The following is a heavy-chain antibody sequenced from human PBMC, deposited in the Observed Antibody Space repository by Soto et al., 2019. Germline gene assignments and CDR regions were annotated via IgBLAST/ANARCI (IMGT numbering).Heavy chain of an antibody. CDR1: GFTFSSYS. Sequence: GGSLRLSCAASGFTFSSYSMNWVRQAPGKGLEWVSSISSSSSYIYYADSVKGRFTISRDNAKNSLYLQMNSLSAEDTAVYYCASQVYFYYGMDVWGQVTTVNVSS. CDR3: ASQVYFYYGMDV. V-gene: IGHV3-21*01. CDR2: ISSSSSYI. J-gene: IGHJ6*02.